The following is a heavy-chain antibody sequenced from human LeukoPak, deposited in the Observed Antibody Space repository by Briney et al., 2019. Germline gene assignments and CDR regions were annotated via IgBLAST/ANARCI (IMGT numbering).Heavy chain of an antibody. V-gene: IGHV3-73*01. CDR2: IRSKANSYAT. CDR3: TRSPGGSYLRLVDDAFDI. CDR1: GFTFSGSA. J-gene: IGHJ3*02. D-gene: IGHD1-26*01. Sequence: PGGSLRLSCAASGFTFSGSAMHWVRQASGKGLEWVGRIRSKANSYATAYAASVKGRFTISRDDSKNTAYLEMNSLKTEDTAVYYCTRSPGGSYLRLVDDAFDIWGQGTMVTVSS.